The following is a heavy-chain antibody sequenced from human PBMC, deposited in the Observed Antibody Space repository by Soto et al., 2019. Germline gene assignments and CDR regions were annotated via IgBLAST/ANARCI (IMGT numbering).Heavy chain of an antibody. CDR3: AKGPLGYSSGWYYFDY. CDR1: GFTVSSKY. J-gene: IGHJ4*02. D-gene: IGHD6-19*01. V-gene: IGHV3-9*01. Sequence: PGGSLRLSCAASGFTVSSKYMSWVRQAPGKGLEWVSGISWNSGNIGYADSVKGRFTISRDNAKNSLYLQMNSLRAEDTALYYCAKGPLGYSSGWYYFDYWGQGTLVTVSS. CDR2: ISWNSGNI.